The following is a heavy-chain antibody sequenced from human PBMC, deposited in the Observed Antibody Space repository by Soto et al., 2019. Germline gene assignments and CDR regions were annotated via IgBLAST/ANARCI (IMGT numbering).Heavy chain of an antibody. Sequence: GGSLRLSCTASGFTFGDYAMSWVRQAPGKGLEWVGFIRSKAYGRTTEYAASVKGRFTISRDDSTSIAYLQMNSLKAEDKAVYYLCRDAAVAGYYYYYGMDVWGQGTKVTVSS. D-gene: IGHD6-19*01. J-gene: IGHJ6*02. CDR2: IRSKAYGRTT. CDR3: CRDAAVAGYYYYYGMDV. V-gene: IGHV3-49*04. CDR1: GFTFGDYA.